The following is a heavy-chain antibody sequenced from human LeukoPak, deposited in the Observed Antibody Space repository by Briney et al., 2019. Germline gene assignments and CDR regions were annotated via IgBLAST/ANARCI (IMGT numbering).Heavy chain of an antibody. Sequence: SETLSLTCAVSDDSFSSHYWTWIRQTPGKGLEWFGYISYIGSTNYNPSLKSRVTISIGTSKNQFSLKLSSVTAADTAVYYCARDLVTVTKGFDIWGQGTMVSVSS. J-gene: IGHJ3*02. CDR1: DDSFSSHY. CDR2: ISYIGST. CDR3: ARDLVTVTKGFDI. V-gene: IGHV4-59*11. D-gene: IGHD4-17*01.